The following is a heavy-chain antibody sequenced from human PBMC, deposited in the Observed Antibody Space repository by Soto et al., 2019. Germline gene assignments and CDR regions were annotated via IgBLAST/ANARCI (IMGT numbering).Heavy chain of an antibody. Sequence: ASVKVSCKASGGTFSSYAISWVRQAPGQGLEWMGGIIPIFGTANYAQKFQGRVTITADESTSTAYMELSSLRSEDTAVYYCARAGLDNCSGGSCYHNRPAVPHYYYYGMDVWGQGTTVTVS. CDR2: IIPIFGTA. CDR3: ARAGLDNCSGGSCYHNRPAVPHYYYYGMDV. D-gene: IGHD2-15*01. V-gene: IGHV1-69*13. CDR1: GGTFSSYA. J-gene: IGHJ6*02.